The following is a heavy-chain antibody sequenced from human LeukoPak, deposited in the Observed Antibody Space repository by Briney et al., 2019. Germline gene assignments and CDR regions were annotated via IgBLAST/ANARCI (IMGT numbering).Heavy chain of an antibody. CDR1: GGSISSGSYA. Sequence: TLSLPWTVSGGSISSGSYAWTWILQPAGKGLEWIGRIYTSGSTNYNPSIKSRVTISVDTPITQFSLKLSSVTDSYTTGYYRARSVAVVPAAADLDAFDIWGQGTMVTVSS. CDR2: IYTSGST. CDR3: ARSVAVVPAAADLDAFDI. V-gene: IGHV4-61*02. J-gene: IGHJ3*02. D-gene: IGHD2-2*01.